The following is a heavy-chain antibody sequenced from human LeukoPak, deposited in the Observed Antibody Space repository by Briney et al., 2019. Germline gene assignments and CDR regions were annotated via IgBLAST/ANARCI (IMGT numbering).Heavy chain of an antibody. CDR3: ARDYGVGDYFDY. J-gene: IGHJ4*02. D-gene: IGHD3-3*01. CDR2: IYYSGST. V-gene: IGHV4-59*01. CDR1: GYSISSGYY. Sequence: SETLSLTCTVSGYSISSGYYWGWIRQPPGKGLEWIGYIYYSGSTNYNPSLKSRVTISVDTSKNQFSLKLSSVTGADTAVYYCARDYGVGDYFDYWGQGTLVTVSS.